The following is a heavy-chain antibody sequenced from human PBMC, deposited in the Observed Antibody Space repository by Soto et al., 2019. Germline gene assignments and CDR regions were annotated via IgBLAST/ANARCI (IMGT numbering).Heavy chain of an antibody. CDR3: AQDLGSSWYHYNIFAP. Sequence: EVQLLESGGGLVQPGGSLRLSCAASGFTFSGYAMSWVRQAPGKGLEWVSAIGSGSPFYADSVKGRFTISRDNANSMLYLLINSLRADDTAVYFCAQDLGSSWYHYNIFAPGGQGTLVTVSS. D-gene: IGHD6-13*01. CDR2: IGSGSP. CDR1: GFTFSGYA. V-gene: IGHV3-23*01. J-gene: IGHJ5*02.